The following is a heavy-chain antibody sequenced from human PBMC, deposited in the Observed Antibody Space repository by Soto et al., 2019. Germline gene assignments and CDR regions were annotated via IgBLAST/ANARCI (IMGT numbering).Heavy chain of an antibody. D-gene: IGHD1-26*01. J-gene: IGHJ4*02. CDR1: GGSISSYY. CDR3: ARRYGSAIDY. V-gene: IGHV4-59*08. Sequence: QVQLQESGPGLVKPSETLSLTCTVSGGSISSYYWSWIRQPPGKGLEWIGYIYYSGSTNYNPSLKSRVTISVDTSKNQFSLNLSSVTAADTAVYYCARRYGSAIDYWGQGTLVTVSS. CDR2: IYYSGST.